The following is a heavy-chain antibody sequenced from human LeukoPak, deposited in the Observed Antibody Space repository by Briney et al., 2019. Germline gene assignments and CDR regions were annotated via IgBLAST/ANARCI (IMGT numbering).Heavy chain of an antibody. CDR2: IYQSGST. CDR3: ARVSTSTGFDP. Sequence: SETLSLTCTVSGYSISNGYYWGWIPQPPGKGLEWIGNIYQSGSTYYNSSLKSRVTISVDTSKNHFSLKLSSVTAADTAVYYCARVSTSTGFDPWGQGTLVTVSS. CDR1: GYSISNGYY. J-gene: IGHJ5*02. V-gene: IGHV4-38-2*02.